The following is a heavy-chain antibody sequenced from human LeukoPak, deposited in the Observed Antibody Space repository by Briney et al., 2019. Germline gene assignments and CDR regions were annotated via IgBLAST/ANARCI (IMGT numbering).Heavy chain of an antibody. J-gene: IGHJ4*02. CDR3: AKDRVIGHKATVTGAFDY. D-gene: IGHD5-18*01. V-gene: IGHV3-23*01. CDR1: GFTFSSYA. Sequence: GGSLRLSCAASGFTFSSYAMSWVRQAPGKGLEWVSAISGSGGSTYYADSVKGRFTISRDNSKNTLYLQMNSLRAEDTAVYYCAKDRVIGHKATVTGAFDYWGQGTLVTVSS. CDR2: ISGSGGST.